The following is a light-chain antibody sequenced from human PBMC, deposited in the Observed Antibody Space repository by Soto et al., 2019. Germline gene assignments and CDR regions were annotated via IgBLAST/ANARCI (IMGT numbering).Light chain of an antibody. CDR1: SSNMGTNT. CDR3: AVWDDSLNGHV. J-gene: IGLJ1*01. V-gene: IGLV1-44*01. CDR2: TND. Sequence: QCVLTQPPSASGAPGQRVIISCYGSSSNMGTNTVHWFQQFPGTAPKLLIYTNDQRPSGVPDRFSGSNSGTSASLAISGLQSEDEADYYCAVWDDSLNGHVFGTGTKVTVL.